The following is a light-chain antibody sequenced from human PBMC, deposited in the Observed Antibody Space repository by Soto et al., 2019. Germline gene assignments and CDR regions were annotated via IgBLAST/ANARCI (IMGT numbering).Light chain of an antibody. J-gene: IGLJ1*01. Sequence: QSVLTQPASVSGSPGQSITISCTGTSSDVGAYNYVSWYQQHPGKAPKLMIYDVSSRPSGVSDRFSGSKSGNTASLTISGLQAEDEADYYCNSYTSSSTRPYVFGTGTKVTVL. V-gene: IGLV2-14*01. CDR1: SSDVGAYNY. CDR3: NSYTSSSTRPYV. CDR2: DVS.